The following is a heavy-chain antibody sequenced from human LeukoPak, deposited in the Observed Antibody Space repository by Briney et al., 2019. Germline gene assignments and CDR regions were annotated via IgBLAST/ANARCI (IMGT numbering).Heavy chain of an antibody. CDR3: AREYSIARTPAFDP. V-gene: IGHV3-30*02. CDR2: IRYDGSNK. CDR1: GFTFSSYG. Sequence: GGSLRLSCAASGFTFSSYGMHWVRQAPGKGLEWVAFIRYDGSNKYYADSVKGRFTISRDNAKNSLYLQMNSLRAEDTAVYYCAREYSIARTPAFDPWGQGTLVTVSS. J-gene: IGHJ5*02. D-gene: IGHD6-13*01.